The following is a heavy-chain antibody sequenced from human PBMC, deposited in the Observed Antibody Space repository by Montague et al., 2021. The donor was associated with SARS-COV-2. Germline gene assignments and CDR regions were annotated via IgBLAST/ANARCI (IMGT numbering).Heavy chain of an antibody. V-gene: IGHV4-39*01. CDR3: ARFLRRVVPAATGHWEKNYYDDYMDV. CDR2: INHSGNT. D-gene: IGHD2-2*01. CDR1: GGSISSSSYY. Sequence: SETLSLTCTVSGGSISSSSYYWGWLRPPPGKGPDWIGEINHSGNTNSTPSLKSSVTISVATNQNSFSLKLSSVTAADTAVYSCARFLRRVVPAATGHWEKNYYDDYMDVWGKGTTVTVSS. J-gene: IGHJ6*03.